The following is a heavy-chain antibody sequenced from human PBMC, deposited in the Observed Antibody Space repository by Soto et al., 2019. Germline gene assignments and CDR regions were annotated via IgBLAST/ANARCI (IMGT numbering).Heavy chain of an antibody. CDR3: ARDLSPYTSGWYGIDF. J-gene: IGHJ4*01. CDR2: MSYDGTNT. V-gene: IGHV3-30-3*01. Sequence: QVQLVESGGGVVQPGASLRLSCTASGFMFSAYAMLWVRQAPGKGLEWVAAMSYDGTNTYYADSLKGRFTISRDNSKNTLFLQMSSLTADDSAVYYCARDLSPYTSGWYGIDFWGLGTLVTVSS. CDR1: GFMFSAYA. D-gene: IGHD6-19*01.